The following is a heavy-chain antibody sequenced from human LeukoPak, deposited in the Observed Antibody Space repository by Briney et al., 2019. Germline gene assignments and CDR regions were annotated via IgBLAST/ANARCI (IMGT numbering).Heavy chain of an antibody. CDR1: GFTFSSYW. CDR3: ARDYDRYSYGPKNWFDP. V-gene: IGHV3-7*01. Sequence: RGSLRLSCAASGFTFSSYWMSWVRQAPGKGLEWVANIKRDGSEKYYVDSVKGRFTISRDNAKNSLYLQMNSLRAEDTAVYYCARDYDRYSYGPKNWFDPWGQGTLVTVSS. CDR2: IKRDGSEK. J-gene: IGHJ5*02. D-gene: IGHD5-18*01.